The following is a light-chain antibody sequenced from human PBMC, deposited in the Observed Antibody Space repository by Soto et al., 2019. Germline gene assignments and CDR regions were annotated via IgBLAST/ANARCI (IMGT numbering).Light chain of an antibody. V-gene: IGLV2-14*03. CDR1: SSDVGGYNY. CDR2: DVS. J-gene: IGLJ1*01. CDR3: SSYTSSSTNV. Sequence: QSALTQPASVSGSPGQSITISCTGTSSDVGGYNYVSWYQHHPGKAPKLIIYDVSNRPSGVSNRFSGSKSGNTASLTISGLQPEDEADYYCSSYTSSSTNVFGTGTKVTVL.